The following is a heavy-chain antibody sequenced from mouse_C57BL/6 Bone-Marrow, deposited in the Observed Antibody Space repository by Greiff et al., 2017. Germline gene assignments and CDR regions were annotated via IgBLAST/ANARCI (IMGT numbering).Heavy chain of an antibody. Sequence: EVQLVESGGGLVQPGESLKLSCESTEYEFPSHDMSWVRKTPEKRLELVAAINSDGGSTYYPDTMERRFIISRDKTKETLYLQLSSLRSEDAAVYYCARHHDGSSYFDYWGQGTTLTVSS. CDR1: EYEFPSHD. J-gene: IGHJ2*01. D-gene: IGHD1-1*01. CDR3: ARHHDGSSYFDY. V-gene: IGHV5-2*01. CDR2: INSDGGST.